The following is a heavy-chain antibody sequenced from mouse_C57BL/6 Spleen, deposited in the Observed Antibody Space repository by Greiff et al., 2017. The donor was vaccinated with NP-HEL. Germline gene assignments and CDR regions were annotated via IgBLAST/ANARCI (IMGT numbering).Heavy chain of an antibody. V-gene: IGHV1-59*01. CDR3: ARSRSYAMDY. J-gene: IGHJ4*01. CDR2: IDPSDSYT. Sequence: QVHVKQPGAELVRPGTSVKLSCKASGYTFTSYWMHWVKQRPGQGLEWIGVIDPSDSYTNYNQKFKGKATLTVDTSSSTAYMQLSSLTSEDSAVYYCARSRSYAMDYWGQGTSVTVSS. CDR1: GYTFTSYW.